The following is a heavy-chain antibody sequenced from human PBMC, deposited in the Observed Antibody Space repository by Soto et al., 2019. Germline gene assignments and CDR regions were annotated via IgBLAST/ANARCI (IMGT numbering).Heavy chain of an antibody. J-gene: IGHJ4*02. CDR2: IWYDGSNK. CDR1: GFTFSSYG. Sequence: EGSLRLSCAASGFTFSSYGMHWVRQAPGKGLEWVAVIWYDGSNKYYADSVKGRFTISRDNSKNTLYLQMNSLRAEDTAVYYCARSQGPYSSSWPLDYWGQGTLVTVSS. D-gene: IGHD6-13*01. CDR3: ARSQGPYSSSWPLDY. V-gene: IGHV3-33*01.